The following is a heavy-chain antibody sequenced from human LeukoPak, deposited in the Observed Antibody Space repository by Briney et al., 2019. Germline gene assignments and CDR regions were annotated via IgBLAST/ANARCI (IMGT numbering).Heavy chain of an antibody. V-gene: IGHV3-74*01. D-gene: IGHD2-2*02. CDR1: GFTFSSYW. J-gene: IGHJ4*02. Sequence: GGSLRLSCAASGFTFSSYWMHWVRQAPGKGLVWVSRINSDGSSTSYADSVKGRFTISSDNAKNTLYLQMNSLRAEDTAVYYCASGYCSSTSCYKFDYWGQGTLVTVSS. CDR3: ASGYCSSTSCYKFDY. CDR2: INSDGSST.